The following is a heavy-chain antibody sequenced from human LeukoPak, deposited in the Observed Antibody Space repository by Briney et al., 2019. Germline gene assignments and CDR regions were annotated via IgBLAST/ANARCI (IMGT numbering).Heavy chain of an antibody. CDR2: IKSKTDGGAT. Sequence: GGSLRLSCAASGFTFSNAWMSWVRQAPGKGLEWVGRIKSKTDGGATDYAAPVKGRFTISRDDSKNTLYLQMNSLKTEDTAVYYCTTDSYYDFWSGYWRFDPWGQGILVTVSS. CDR3: TTDSYYDFWSGYWRFDP. V-gene: IGHV3-15*01. J-gene: IGHJ5*02. D-gene: IGHD3-3*01. CDR1: GFTFSNAW.